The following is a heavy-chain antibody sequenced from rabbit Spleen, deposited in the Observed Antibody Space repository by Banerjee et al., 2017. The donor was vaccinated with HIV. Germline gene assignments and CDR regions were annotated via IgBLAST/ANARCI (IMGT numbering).Heavy chain of an antibody. Sequence: QSLEESGGDLVKPGASLTLTCTASGFSFSSNDYMCWVRQAPGKGLEYIGFINTGGTTWYANWAKGRFTISKTSSTTVTLQMTSLTAADTATYFCARDLTSVIGWNFKLWGPGTLVTVS. CDR3: ARDLTSVIGWNFKL. CDR2: INTGGTT. V-gene: IGHV1S40*01. D-gene: IGHD1-1*01. CDR1: GFSFSSNDY. J-gene: IGHJ4*01.